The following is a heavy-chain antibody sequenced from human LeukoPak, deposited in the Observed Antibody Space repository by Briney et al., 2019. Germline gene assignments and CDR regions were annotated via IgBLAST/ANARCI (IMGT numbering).Heavy chain of an antibody. D-gene: IGHD3-22*01. CDR1: GYTFTSNY. Sequence: ASVKVSCKASGYTFTSNYIHWVRQAPGQGLGWMGLVNPLSGRTTYARRFQGRVTLTRDTSTSTVYMELRSLRSEDTAVYYCAREYDYDTSAFGDYWGQGALVTVSS. J-gene: IGHJ4*02. CDR3: AREYDYDTSAFGDY. V-gene: IGHV1-46*01. CDR2: VNPLSGRT.